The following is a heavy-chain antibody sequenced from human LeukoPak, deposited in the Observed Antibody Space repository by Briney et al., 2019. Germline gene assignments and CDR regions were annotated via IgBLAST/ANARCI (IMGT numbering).Heavy chain of an antibody. CDR2: INPNSGGT. CDR1: GYTFTGYY. D-gene: IGHD2-2*02. V-gene: IGHV1-2*02. CDR3: ARDTYTVLGMDV. J-gene: IGHJ6*02. Sequence: ASVKVSFKASGYTFTGYYMHWVRQAPGQGLEWMGWINPNSGGTNYAQKFQGRVTVTRDTSISTAYMELSRLRSDDTAVYYCARDTYTVLGMDVWGQGTTVTVSS.